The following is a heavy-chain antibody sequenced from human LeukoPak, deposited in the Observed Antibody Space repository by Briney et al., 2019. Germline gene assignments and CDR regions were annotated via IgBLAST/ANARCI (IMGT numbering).Heavy chain of an antibody. V-gene: IGHV3-23*01. Sequence: GGSLRLSCAASGFTFSTFAMIWVRQPPGKGLEWVSSIFPTGGEIHYADSVRGRFTISRDNSKSTLSLQMNSLRAEDTAVYYCARARGEYSSSLGRYYYYMDVWGKGTTVTISS. CDR3: ARARGEYSSSLGRYYYYMDV. D-gene: IGHD6-13*01. CDR1: GFTFSTFA. J-gene: IGHJ6*03. CDR2: IFPTGGEI.